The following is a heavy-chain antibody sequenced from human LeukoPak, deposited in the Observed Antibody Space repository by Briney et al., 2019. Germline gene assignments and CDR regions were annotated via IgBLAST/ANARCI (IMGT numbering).Heavy chain of an antibody. J-gene: IGHJ4*02. Sequence: GGSLRLSCLASGFTFSNSWMTWVRQAPGRGLEWVANIKEDGSDKQYVDSVRGRFTISRDNAKNSLYLQMNSLRAEDTAVYYCARAGLGYCSSTSCVPHYWGQGTLVTVSS. CDR1: GFTFSNSW. CDR3: ARAGLGYCSSTSCVPHY. CDR2: IKEDGSDK. V-gene: IGHV3-7*01. D-gene: IGHD2-2*01.